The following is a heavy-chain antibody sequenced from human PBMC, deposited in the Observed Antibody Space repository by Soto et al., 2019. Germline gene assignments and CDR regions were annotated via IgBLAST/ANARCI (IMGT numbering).Heavy chain of an antibody. J-gene: IGHJ4*02. V-gene: IGHV3-23*01. D-gene: IGHD3-3*01. Sequence: EVQLLESGGGLVQPGGSLRLSCAASGFTFGSHAMIWVRQAPGKGLEWVSAISGSGGSAYYADSVKGRFTISRDNSINTLYLQMNSLRAEDTALYYCAKEPYSDFWSAYYDFGYWGQGTLVTVSS. CDR2: ISGSGGSA. CDR1: GFTFGSHA. CDR3: AKEPYSDFWSAYYDFGY.